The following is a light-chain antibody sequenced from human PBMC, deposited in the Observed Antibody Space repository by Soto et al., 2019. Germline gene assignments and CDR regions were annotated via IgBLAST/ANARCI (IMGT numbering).Light chain of an antibody. Sequence: QSALTHPPSVSGSPGQSITFSCTGITSDIEAYYFVSWYQQHPGRAPKLLISEFNNRPSGISHRFSGSRSGNTASLTISGLQAEDEADYYCSSYTRTTTLFGGGTKLTVL. CDR1: TSDIEAYYF. CDR2: EFN. CDR3: SSYTRTTTL. V-gene: IGLV2-14*01. J-gene: IGLJ2*01.